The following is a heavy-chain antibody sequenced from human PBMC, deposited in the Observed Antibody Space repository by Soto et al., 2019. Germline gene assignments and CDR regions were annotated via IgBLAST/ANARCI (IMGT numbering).Heavy chain of an antibody. Sequence: GGSLRLSCAASGFTFSSYWMHWVRQAPGKGLVWVSRINSDGSSTSYADSVKGRFTISRDNAKNTLYLQMNSLRAEDTAVYYCARDPRRGSSFPINWFDPWGQGTLVTVSS. CDR1: GFTFSSYW. CDR2: INSDGSST. D-gene: IGHD6-13*01. J-gene: IGHJ5*02. CDR3: ARDPRRGSSFPINWFDP. V-gene: IGHV3-74*01.